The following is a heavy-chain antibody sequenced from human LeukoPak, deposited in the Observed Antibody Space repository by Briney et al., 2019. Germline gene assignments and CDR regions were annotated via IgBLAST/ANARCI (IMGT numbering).Heavy chain of an antibody. Sequence: SETLSLTCAVYGGSFSGYYWSWIRQPPGKGLEWIGEINHSGSTNYNASFKSRVSISLDTSKDQISLKLSSVTAADTAVYYCARHRFASPLDSWGQGTLVTVSS. V-gene: IGHV4-34*01. CDR2: INHSGST. J-gene: IGHJ4*02. CDR1: GGSFSGYY. CDR3: ARHRFASPLDS. D-gene: IGHD2-21*01.